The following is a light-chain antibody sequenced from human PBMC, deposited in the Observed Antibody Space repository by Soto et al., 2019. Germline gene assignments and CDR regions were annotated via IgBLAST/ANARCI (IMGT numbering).Light chain of an antibody. CDR3: SSYTSSSPCV. J-gene: IGLJ1*01. Sequence: QSALTQPASVSGSPGQSITISCTGTSSDVGGYKYVSWYQQHPGKAPKLMIYEVSNRPSGVSNRFSGSKSGSMASLTISGLQAEDEADYHCSSYTSSSPCVFGTGTKVTVL. V-gene: IGLV2-14*01. CDR1: SSDVGGYKY. CDR2: EVS.